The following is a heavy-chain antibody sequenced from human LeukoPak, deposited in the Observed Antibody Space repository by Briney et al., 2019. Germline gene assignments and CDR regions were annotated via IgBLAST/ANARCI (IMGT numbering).Heavy chain of an antibody. D-gene: IGHD2-15*01. CDR3: ATEARREDCSGGSCYSGDYYYGMDV. V-gene: IGHV1-46*01. CDR1: GYTFTSYY. Sequence: ASVKVSCKASGYTFTSYYMHWVRQAPGQGLEWMGIINPSGGSTSYAQKFQGRVTMTRDTSTSTVYMELSSLRSEDTAVYYCATEARREDCSGGSCYSGDYYYGMDVWGQGTTVTVSS. J-gene: IGHJ6*02. CDR2: INPSGGST.